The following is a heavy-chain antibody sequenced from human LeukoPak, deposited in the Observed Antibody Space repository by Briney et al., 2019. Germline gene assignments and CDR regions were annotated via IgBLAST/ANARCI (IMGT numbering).Heavy chain of an antibody. CDR2: IYYSGST. J-gene: IGHJ3*02. Sequence: SETLSLTCTVSGGSISSYYWSWIRQPSGKGLEWIGYIYYSGSTNYNPSLKSRVTISVDTSKNQFSLKLSSVTAADTAVYYCARVGYSGAFDIWGQGTMVTVSS. D-gene: IGHD3-22*01. V-gene: IGHV4-59*08. CDR1: GGSISSYY. CDR3: ARVGYSGAFDI.